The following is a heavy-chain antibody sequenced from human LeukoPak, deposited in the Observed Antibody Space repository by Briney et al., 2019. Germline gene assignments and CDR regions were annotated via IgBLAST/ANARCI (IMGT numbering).Heavy chain of an antibody. CDR2: IKQDGSEK. V-gene: IGHV3-7*01. D-gene: IGHD3-3*01. CDR1: GFTFSSYW. J-gene: IGHJ4*02. CDR3: ARDLFNDFWSRQEYFDY. Sequence: GGSLRLSCAASGFTFSSYWMSWVRQAPGKGLEWVANIKQDGSEKYYVDSVKGRFTISRDNAKNTLYLQMNSLRAEDTAVYYCARDLFNDFWSRQEYFDYWGQGTLATVSS.